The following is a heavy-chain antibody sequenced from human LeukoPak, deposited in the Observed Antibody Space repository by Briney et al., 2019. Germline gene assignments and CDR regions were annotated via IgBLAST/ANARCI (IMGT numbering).Heavy chain of an antibody. CDR2: IYSGGST. CDR3: AGTVRYYDSSGYYAFDY. Sequence: GGSLRLSCAASGFTVSSNYMSWVRQAPGKGLEWVSVIYSGGSTYYADSVKGRFTISRDNSKNTLYLQMNSLRAEDTAVYYCAGTVRYYDSSGYYAFDYWAREPWSPSPQ. D-gene: IGHD3-22*01. CDR1: GFTVSSNY. J-gene: IGHJ4*02. V-gene: IGHV3-53*01.